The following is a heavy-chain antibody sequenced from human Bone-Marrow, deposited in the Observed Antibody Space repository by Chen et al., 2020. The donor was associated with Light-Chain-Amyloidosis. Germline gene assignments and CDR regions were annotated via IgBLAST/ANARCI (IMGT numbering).Heavy chain of an antibody. V-gene: IGHV5-51*01. CDR2: IYPDDSDA. J-gene: IGHJ4*02. CDR3: ARRRDGYNFDY. CDR1: GWTLPNYW. D-gene: IGHD5-12*01. Sequence: GGSVGVAGRGSGWTLPNYWIGWVRQMPGKGLEWMGVIYPDDSDARYSPSFEGQVTISADKSITTAYLQWRSLKASDTAMYYCARRRDGYNFDYWGQGTLVTVSS.